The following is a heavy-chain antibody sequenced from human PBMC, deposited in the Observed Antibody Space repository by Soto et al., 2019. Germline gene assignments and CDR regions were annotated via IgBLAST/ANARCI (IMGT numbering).Heavy chain of an antibody. J-gene: IGHJ4*02. CDR1: GFTFSSYG. CDR2: LWYDGSNK. V-gene: IGHV3-33*01. D-gene: IGHD3-10*01. Sequence: QVQLVESGGGVVQPGRSLRLSCAASGFTFSSYGMHWVRQAPGKGLEWGAVLWYDGSNKYYADSVKGRFTISRDNSKNTLYLQMNSLRAAETAVYYCARDHAYYGSGSYPGYWGQGTLVTVSS. CDR3: ARDHAYYGSGSYPGY.